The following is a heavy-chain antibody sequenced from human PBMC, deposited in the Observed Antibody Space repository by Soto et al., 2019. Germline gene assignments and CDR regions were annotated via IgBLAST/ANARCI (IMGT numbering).Heavy chain of an antibody. CDR2: IWYDGSNK. CDR3: ARDTVPQTRLYYMDV. J-gene: IGHJ6*03. D-gene: IGHD4-17*01. V-gene: IGHV3-33*01. Sequence: GGSLRLSCAASGFTFSSYGMHWVRQAPGKGLEWVAVIWYDGSNKYYADSVKGRFTISRDNSKNTLYLQMNSLRAEDTAVYYCARDTVPQTRLYYMDVWGKGTTVTVSS. CDR1: GFTFSSYG.